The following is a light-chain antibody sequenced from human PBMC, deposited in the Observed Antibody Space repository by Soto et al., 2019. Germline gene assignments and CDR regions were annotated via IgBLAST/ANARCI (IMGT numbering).Light chain of an antibody. J-gene: IGKJ4*01. Sequence: EIVMTQSPATLSVSPGERATLSCRARQSVNTNLAWYQQKPGQAPRLLISDASTRATGIPARFSGSGSGTESTLTISSLHSEDFAVYYCQQYNNWPQLTFGGGTKVEIK. CDR1: QSVNTN. V-gene: IGKV3-15*01. CDR3: QQYNNWPQLT. CDR2: DAS.